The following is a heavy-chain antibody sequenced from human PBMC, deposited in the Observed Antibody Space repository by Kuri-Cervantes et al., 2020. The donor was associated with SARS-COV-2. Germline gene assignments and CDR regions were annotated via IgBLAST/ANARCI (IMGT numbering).Heavy chain of an antibody. D-gene: IGHD1/OR15-1a*01. Sequence: ASVKVSCKVSGYAFIDHYMHWLQQAPGKGPEWMGLIDPEDGETKYAEKFQGRLTLTADTSTDTAYMELSGLRSEDTAVYYCATNTGQWGQGTLVTVSS. CDR1: GYAFIDHY. V-gene: IGHV1-69-2*01. CDR3: ATNTGQ. CDR2: IDPEDGET. J-gene: IGHJ4*02.